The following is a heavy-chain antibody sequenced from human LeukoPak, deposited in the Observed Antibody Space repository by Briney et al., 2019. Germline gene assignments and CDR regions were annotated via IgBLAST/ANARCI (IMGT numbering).Heavy chain of an antibody. V-gene: IGHV1-2*02. CDR2: ITPKSGDT. D-gene: IGHD3-3*02. CDR1: GYTFSDFY. CDR3: ARVRLADERAWAY. Sequence: ASVKVSCKASGYTFSDFYIHWVRQAPGQGLEYVGWITPKSGDTYSPQRFQGRVTMTRDASISTAYMELSSLRSDDTAVYSCARVRLADERAWAYWGQGTLVTVSS. J-gene: IGHJ4*02.